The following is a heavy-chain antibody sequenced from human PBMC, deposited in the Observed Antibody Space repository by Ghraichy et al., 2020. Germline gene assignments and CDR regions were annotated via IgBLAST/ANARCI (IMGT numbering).Heavy chain of an antibody. D-gene: IGHD6-13*01. V-gene: IGHV4-34*01. J-gene: IGHJ4*02. CDR2: INHSGST. Sequence: SETLSLTCAVYGGSFSGYYWSWIRQPPGKGLEWIGEINHSGSTNYNPSLKSRVTISVDTSKNQFSLKLSSVTAADTAVYYCARPRGIAAAGTFDYWGQGTLVTVSS. CDR3: ARPRGIAAAGTFDY. CDR1: GGSFSGYY.